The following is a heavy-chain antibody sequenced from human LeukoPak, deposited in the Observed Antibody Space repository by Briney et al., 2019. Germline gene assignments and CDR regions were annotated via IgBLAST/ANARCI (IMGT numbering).Heavy chain of an antibody. Sequence: PETLSLTCTVSGGSISSYYWSWIRQPPGKGLEWIGYIYYSGSTNYNPSLKSRVTISVDTSKNQFSLKLSSVTAADTAVYYCARGGNYYGSGSYSTMDVWGKGTTVTISS. D-gene: IGHD3-10*01. V-gene: IGHV4-59*01. J-gene: IGHJ6*04. CDR3: ARGGNYYGSGSYSTMDV. CDR1: GGSISSYY. CDR2: IYYSGST.